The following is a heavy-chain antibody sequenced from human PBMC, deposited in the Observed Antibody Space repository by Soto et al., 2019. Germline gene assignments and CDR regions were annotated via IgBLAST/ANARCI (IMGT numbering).Heavy chain of an antibody. CDR1: GYTFTSYA. J-gene: IGHJ6*02. Sequence: ASVKVSCKASGYTFTSYAMHWVRQAPGQRLEWMGWINAGNGNTKYSQKFQGRVTITRDTSASTAYMELSSLRSEDTAVYYCASTEITKDFWSGYWSQDYYYGMDVRGQGTTVTVSS. CDR2: INAGNGNT. CDR3: ASTEITKDFWSGYWSQDYYYGMDV. D-gene: IGHD3-3*01. V-gene: IGHV1-3*01.